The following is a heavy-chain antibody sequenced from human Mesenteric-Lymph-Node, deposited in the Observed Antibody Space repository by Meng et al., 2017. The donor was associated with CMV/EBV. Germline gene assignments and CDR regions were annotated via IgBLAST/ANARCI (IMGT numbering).Heavy chain of an antibody. J-gene: IGHJ4*02. CDR2: INSDGSTT. Sequence: SLMISCACSGFHFSTYLMHWVRHAPEKGLGWVSRINSDGSTTNYARSVKGRFTISRDNAKNTLYLQMNSLRAEDTAVYYCARDSPYLGSDLDYWGQGTLVTVSS. D-gene: IGHD1-26*01. CDR1: GFHFSTYL. V-gene: IGHV3-74*01. CDR3: ARDSPYLGSDLDY.